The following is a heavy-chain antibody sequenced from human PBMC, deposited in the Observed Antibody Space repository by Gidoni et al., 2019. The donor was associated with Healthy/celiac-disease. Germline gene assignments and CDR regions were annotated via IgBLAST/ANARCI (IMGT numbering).Heavy chain of an antibody. D-gene: IGHD3-22*01. CDR3: ARDWPYYYDSSGYYYYYYYGMDV. V-gene: IGHV1-18*01. CDR2: ISAYNGNT. CDR1: GYTFTSYG. J-gene: IGHJ6*02. Sequence: QVQLVQSGAEVKKPGASVKVSCKASGYTFTSYGISWVRQAPGQGLEWMGWISAYNGNTNYAQKLQGRVTMTTDTSTSTAYMELRSLRSDDTAVYYCARDWPYYYDSSGYYYYYYYGMDVWGQGTTVTVSS.